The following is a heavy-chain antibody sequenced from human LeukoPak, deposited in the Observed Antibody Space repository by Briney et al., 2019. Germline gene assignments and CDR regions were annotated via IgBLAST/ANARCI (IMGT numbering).Heavy chain of an antibody. CDR3: ARHDRSGWFAFDY. CDR2: IKQDGSEK. Sequence: PGGSLRLSCAASGFTFSSYWMSWVRQAPGKGLEWVANIKQDGSEKYYVDSVKGRSTISRDNAKNSLSLQMNSLRAEDTAVYYCARHDRSGWFAFDYWGQGTLVTVSS. D-gene: IGHD6-19*01. V-gene: IGHV3-7*01. J-gene: IGHJ4*02. CDR1: GFTFSSYW.